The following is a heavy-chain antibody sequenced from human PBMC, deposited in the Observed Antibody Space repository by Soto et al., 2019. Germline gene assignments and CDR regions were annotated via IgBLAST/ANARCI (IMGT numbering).Heavy chain of an antibody. Sequence: PGGSLRLSCAASGFTFSTYAMAWVRQAPGKGLEWVSGVSASGLNTDYADPVKGRFYISRDNSKNTVSLHMNSLRAEDTALYYWAKDRPRRTSGYFDYCGQGILVTVSS. D-gene: IGHD1-1*01. CDR2: VSASGLNT. V-gene: IGHV3-23*01. CDR1: GFTFSTYA. J-gene: IGHJ4*02. CDR3: AKDRPRRTSGYFDY.